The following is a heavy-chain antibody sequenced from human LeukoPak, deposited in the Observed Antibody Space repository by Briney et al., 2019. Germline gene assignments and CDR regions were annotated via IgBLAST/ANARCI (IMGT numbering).Heavy chain of an antibody. CDR1: GFSLRTSGVG. CDR3: AHRWVGSSWYWVYFDY. Sequence: SGPTLVKPTQTLTLTCTFSGFSLRTSGVGVGWVRQPPGKALEWLALIYWDDDKRYSPSLKSRLTITKDTSKNQVVLSMTDMDPEDTATYYCAHRWVGSSWYWVYFDYWGPGTLVTVSS. D-gene: IGHD6-13*01. J-gene: IGHJ4*02. V-gene: IGHV2-5*02. CDR2: IYWDDDK.